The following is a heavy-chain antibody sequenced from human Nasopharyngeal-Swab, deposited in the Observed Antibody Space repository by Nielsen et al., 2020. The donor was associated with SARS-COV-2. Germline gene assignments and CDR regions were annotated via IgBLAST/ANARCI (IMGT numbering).Heavy chain of an antibody. CDR1: GFTFSDYY. J-gene: IGHJ4*02. Sequence: GGSLRLSCAASGFTFSDYYMSWIRQAPGKGLEWVSYISSSSSYTNYADPVKGRFTTSRDNAKNSLYLQMNSLRADDTAVYYCARGSIRGIIISDFDYWGQGTLVTVSS. CDR3: ARGSIRGIIISDFDY. V-gene: IGHV3-11*05. CDR2: ISSSSSYT. D-gene: IGHD3-10*01.